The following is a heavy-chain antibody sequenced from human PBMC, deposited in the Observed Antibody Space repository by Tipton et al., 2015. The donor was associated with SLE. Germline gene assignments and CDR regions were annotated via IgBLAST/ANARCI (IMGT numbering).Heavy chain of an antibody. CDR3: AGAWQGYCSGGTCYVLDY. CDR2: ISYSETT. CDR1: GGSISSHY. Sequence: TLSLTCTVSGGSISSHYWSWIRQPPGKGLEWIGYISYSETTNYNPSRKSRVTISVDTSKNQFSLKLRSVTAADTAVYYCAGAWQGYCSGGTCYVLDYWGQGTLVTVSS. D-gene: IGHD2-15*01. V-gene: IGHV4-59*11. J-gene: IGHJ4*02.